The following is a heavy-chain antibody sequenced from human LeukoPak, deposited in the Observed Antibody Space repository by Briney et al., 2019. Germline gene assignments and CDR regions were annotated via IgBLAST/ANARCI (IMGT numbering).Heavy chain of an antibody. CDR3: ATMVRGVNWFDP. CDR1: GYSFTSYW. CDR2: IYPGDSDT. J-gene: IGHJ5*02. V-gene: IGHV5-51*01. D-gene: IGHD3-10*01. Sequence: GESLKISCKGSGYSFTSYWIGWVRRMPWKGLEWMGIIYPGDSDTSYSPSFQGQVTISADKSISTAYLQWSSLKASGTAMYFCATMVRGVNWFDPWGQGTLVTVSS.